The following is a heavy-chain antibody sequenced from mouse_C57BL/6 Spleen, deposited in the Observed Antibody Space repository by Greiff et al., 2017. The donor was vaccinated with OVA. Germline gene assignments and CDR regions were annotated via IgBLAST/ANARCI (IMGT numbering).Heavy chain of an antibody. D-gene: IGHD2-3*01. J-gene: IGHJ4*01. CDR3: TRDDGYYVAMDY. Sequence: EVKLMESGEGLVKPGGSLKLSCAASGFTFSSYAMSWVRQTPEKRLEWVAYISSGGDYIYYADTVKGRFTISRDNARNTLYLQMSSLKSEDTAMYYCTRDDGYYVAMDYWGQGTSVTVSS. V-gene: IGHV5-9-1*02. CDR2: ISSGGDYI. CDR1: GFTFSSYA.